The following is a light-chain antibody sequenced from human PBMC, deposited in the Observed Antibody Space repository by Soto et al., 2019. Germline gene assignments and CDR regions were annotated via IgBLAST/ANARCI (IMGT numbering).Light chain of an antibody. V-gene: IGLV2-23*02. CDR2: EVS. CDR1: SSDVGGYIL. Sequence: QTVLTQPASVSGSPGQSITISCTGTSSDVGGYILVSWYQQHPGKAPRLMIYEVSKRPSGVSNRFSGSKSGSTASLTISGLQAEDEGDYYCCSYAGSPLYVFGTGTQLTVL. CDR3: CSYAGSPLYV. J-gene: IGLJ1*01.